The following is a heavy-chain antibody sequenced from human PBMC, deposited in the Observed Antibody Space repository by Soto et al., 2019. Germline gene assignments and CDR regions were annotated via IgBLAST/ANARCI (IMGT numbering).Heavy chain of an antibody. V-gene: IGHV3-48*03. Sequence: GGSLRLSCAASGFTFSSYEMNWVRQAPGKGLEWVSYISSSGSTIYYADSVKGRFTISRDNAKNSLYLQMNSLRAEDTAVYYCARAYYYDSSGYYPALDYWGQGTLVTVPQ. CDR1: GFTFSSYE. CDR3: ARAYYYDSSGYYPALDY. D-gene: IGHD3-22*01. J-gene: IGHJ4*02. CDR2: ISSSGSTI.